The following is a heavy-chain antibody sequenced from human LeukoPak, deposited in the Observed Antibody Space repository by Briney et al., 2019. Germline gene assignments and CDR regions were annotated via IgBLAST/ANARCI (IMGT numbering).Heavy chain of an antibody. J-gene: IGHJ5*02. D-gene: IGHD3-10*01. CDR1: GGSISSSSYY. CDR3: ARDWGYYYGSGIDNWFDP. Sequence: SETLSLTYTVSGGSISSSSYYWGWIRQPPGKGLEWIGSIYYSGSTYYNPSLKSRVTISVDTSKNQFSLKLSSVTAADTAVYYCARDWGYYYGSGIDNWFDPWGQGTLVTVSS. CDR2: IYYSGST. V-gene: IGHV4-39*02.